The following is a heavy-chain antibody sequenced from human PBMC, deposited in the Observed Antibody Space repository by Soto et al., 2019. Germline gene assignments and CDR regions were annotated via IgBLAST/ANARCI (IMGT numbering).Heavy chain of an antibody. CDR1: GYTFTYYG. D-gene: IGHD6-13*01. CDR2: INAANGDT. V-gene: IGHV1-3*01. Sequence: ASVKVSCKASGYTFTYYGLHWVRQAPGQRLEWMGRINAANGDTKYSPKFQGRVTITRDTSASTAYMELSSLRSEDTAVYYCVRRHVSATGIDWFDPWGQGTLVTVSS. CDR3: VRRHVSATGIDWFDP. J-gene: IGHJ5*02.